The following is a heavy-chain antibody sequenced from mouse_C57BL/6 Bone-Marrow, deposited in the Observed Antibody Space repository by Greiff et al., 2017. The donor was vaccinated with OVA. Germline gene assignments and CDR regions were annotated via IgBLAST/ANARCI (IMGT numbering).Heavy chain of an antibody. D-gene: IGHD2-4*01. Sequence: VKLQQPGAELVMPGASVKLSCKASGYTFTSYWMHWVKQRPGQGLEWIGEIDPSDSSTNYNPKFKGKSTLTVDKSSSTAYMQLSSLTSEDSAVYYCARGGDYDYDWFAYWGQGTLVTVSA. V-gene: IGHV1-69*01. CDR1: GYTFTSYW. CDR2: IDPSDSST. J-gene: IGHJ3*01. CDR3: ARGGDYDYDWFAY.